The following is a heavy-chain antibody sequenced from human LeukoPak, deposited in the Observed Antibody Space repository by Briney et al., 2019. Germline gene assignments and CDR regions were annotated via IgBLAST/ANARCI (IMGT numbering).Heavy chain of an antibody. CDR3: AKEIDTLGTNAFDI. J-gene: IGHJ3*02. CDR1: GFSFDDYP. CDR2: INEDGGKT. Sequence: PGGSLPLSCAASGFSFDDYPMHWVRQAPGKGLEWVSLINEDGGKTFYADSVRGRFTISRDNSKNSLYLQMNSLRTEDTALYYCAKEIDTLGTNAFDIWGQGTLVTVSS. D-gene: IGHD2-15*01. V-gene: IGHV3-43*02.